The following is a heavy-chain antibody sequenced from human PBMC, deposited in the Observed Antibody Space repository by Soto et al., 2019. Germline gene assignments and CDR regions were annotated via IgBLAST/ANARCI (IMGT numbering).Heavy chain of an antibody. V-gene: IGHV3-13*01. Sequence: RLSCEASGFTFRGFDMHLFRQPTGKGLEWVSSIGTAGDTYYAVSVKGRFTISRDNAKNSLSLQMNSLRAGDMAAYFCAKSQEIGTHFFDSWGQGTQVTVSS. D-gene: IGHD6-13*01. CDR2: IGTAGDT. CDR3: AKSQEIGTHFFDS. J-gene: IGHJ4*02. CDR1: GFTFRGFD.